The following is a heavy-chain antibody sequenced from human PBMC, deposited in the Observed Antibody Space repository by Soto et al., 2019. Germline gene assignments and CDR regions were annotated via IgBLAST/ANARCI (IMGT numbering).Heavy chain of an antibody. CDR1: GGSISSYY. Sequence: PSETLSLTCTVSGGSISSYYWSWIRQPPGKGLEWIGYIYYSGSTNYNPSLKSRVTISVDTSKNQFSLKLSSVTAADTAVYYCARRGTAMDYYFDYWGQGTLVTVSS. CDR2: IYYSGST. J-gene: IGHJ4*02. CDR3: ARRGTAMDYYFDY. D-gene: IGHD5-18*01. V-gene: IGHV4-59*08.